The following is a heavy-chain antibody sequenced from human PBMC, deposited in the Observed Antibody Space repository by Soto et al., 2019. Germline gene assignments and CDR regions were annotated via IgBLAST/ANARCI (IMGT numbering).Heavy chain of an antibody. J-gene: IGHJ4*02. CDR1: GFTFSYYW. D-gene: IGHD4-4*01. CDR3: AREVGFSKPLNDDE. V-gene: IGHV3-7*01. Sequence: PGGSLRLSCAASGFTFSYYWMSWVRQAPGRGLEWVANIKQDGSEKYYDVDSVKGRFTISRDNAKNSLYLQMNSLRAEDTAVYYCAREVGFSKPLNDDEWGQGTLVTVSS. CDR2: IKQDGSEK.